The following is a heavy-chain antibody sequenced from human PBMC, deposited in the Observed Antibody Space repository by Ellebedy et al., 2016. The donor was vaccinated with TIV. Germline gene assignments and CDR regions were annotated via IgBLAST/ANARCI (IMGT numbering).Heavy chain of an antibody. CDR3: ARQHDPKYNNYMDV. V-gene: IGHV4-59*01. J-gene: IGHJ6*03. CDR1: GDSISPYY. Sequence: MPSETLSLTCTVSGDSISPYYSNWIRQPTGKGLEWIGYIHYSGSANYNPSLKSRVTISVDTSKNQFSLNLSSVTAADTAMYYCARQHDPKYNNYMDVWGKGTTVTVSS. CDR2: IHYSGSA.